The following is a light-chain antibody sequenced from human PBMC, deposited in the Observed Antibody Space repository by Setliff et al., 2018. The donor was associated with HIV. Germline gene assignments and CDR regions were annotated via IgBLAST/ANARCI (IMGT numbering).Light chain of an antibody. J-gene: IGLJ1*01. CDR1: SSDVGAHNS. Sequence: QSALAQPHSVSGSRGQSVTFSCTGASSDVGAHNSVSWYQQHPGKAPKLILYDVSKRPSGVPARFSGSKSGNTASLTISGLQTEDEAEYYCCSYASTGSFVFGTGTKVTVL. CDR2: DVS. V-gene: IGLV2-11*01. CDR3: CSYASTGSFV.